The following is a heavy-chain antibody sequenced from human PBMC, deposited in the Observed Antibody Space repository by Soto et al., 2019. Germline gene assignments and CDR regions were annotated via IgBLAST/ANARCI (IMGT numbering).Heavy chain of an antibody. D-gene: IGHD6-13*01. Sequence: EVQLLESGGGLVQPGGSLRLSCAASGFTFSSYAMSWVRQAPGKGLEWVSAISGSGGSTYYADSVKGRFTISRDNSKNPVDLQMNRLRAEDTAVYYCAYSSTPFDYWGQGPLVTVSS. V-gene: IGHV3-23*01. CDR1: GFTFSSYA. J-gene: IGHJ4*02. CDR3: AYSSTPFDY. CDR2: ISGSGGST.